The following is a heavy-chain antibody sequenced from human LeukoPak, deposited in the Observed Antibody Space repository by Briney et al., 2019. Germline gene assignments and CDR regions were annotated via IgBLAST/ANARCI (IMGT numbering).Heavy chain of an antibody. CDR1: GFTFSSYS. CDR2: ISSSSSTI. V-gene: IGHV3-48*01. Sequence: GGSLRLSCAASGFTFSSYSMNWVRQAPGKGLEWVSYISSSSSTIYYADSVKGRFTISRDNAKNSLYLQMNSLRAEDTAVYYCAKDLDYYDSSGYSSFDYWGQGTLVTVSS. J-gene: IGHJ4*02. D-gene: IGHD3-22*01. CDR3: AKDLDYYDSSGYSSFDY.